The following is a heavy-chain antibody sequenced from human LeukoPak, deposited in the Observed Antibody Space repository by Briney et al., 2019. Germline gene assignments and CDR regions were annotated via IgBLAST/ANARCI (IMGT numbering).Heavy chain of an antibody. V-gene: IGHV3-21*01. CDR3: ARDLGGYYDSSGYYCEAFDY. D-gene: IGHD3-22*01. CDR1: GFTFSSYS. CDR2: ISSSSSYI. Sequence: GGSLRLSCAASGFTFSSYSMNWVRQAPGKGLEWVSSISSSSSYIYYADSVKGRFTIPRDNAKNSLYLQMNSLRAEDTAVYYCARDLGGYYDSSGYYCEAFDYWGQGTLVTVSS. J-gene: IGHJ4*02.